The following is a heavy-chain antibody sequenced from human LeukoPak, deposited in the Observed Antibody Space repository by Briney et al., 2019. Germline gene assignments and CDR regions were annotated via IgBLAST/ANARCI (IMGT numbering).Heavy chain of an antibody. CDR1: GGSFSGYY. CDR3: ARRKYYYYGSGYYFDY. CDR2: INHSGST. J-gene: IGHJ4*02. D-gene: IGHD3-10*01. V-gene: IGHV4-34*01. Sequence: SETLSLTCAVYGGSFSGYYWSWIRQPPGKGLEWIGEINHSGSTNYNPSLKSRVTISVDTSKNQFSLKLSSVTAADTAVYYCARRKYYYYGSGYYFDYWGQGTLVTVSS.